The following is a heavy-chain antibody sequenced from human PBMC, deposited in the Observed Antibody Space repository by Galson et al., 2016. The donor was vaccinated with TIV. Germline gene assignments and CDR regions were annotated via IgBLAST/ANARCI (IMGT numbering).Heavy chain of an antibody. D-gene: IGHD4-17*01. CDR3: ARSGDYGDY. J-gene: IGHJ4*02. CDR1: GYSFSTYD. V-gene: IGHV1-8*01. Sequence: SVKVSCKASGYSFSTYDINWVRQAPGQGLEWMGWMNPNSGNTGYSRKFRGRVTMTRNTSARTAYMELSSLTSEDTAVYYCARSGDYGDYWGQGTLVTVSS. CDR2: MNPNSGNT.